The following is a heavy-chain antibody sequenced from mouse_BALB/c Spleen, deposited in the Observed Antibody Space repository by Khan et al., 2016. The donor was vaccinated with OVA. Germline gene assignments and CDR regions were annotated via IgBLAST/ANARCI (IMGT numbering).Heavy chain of an antibody. J-gene: IGHJ3*01. CDR1: GYSFTGYT. D-gene: IGHD2-13*01. V-gene: IGHV1-18*01. CDR2: INPYNGGT. CDR3: VRSASYGDYGEAWFAY. Sequence: EVQLQQSGPELVKPGASMKMSCKASGYSFTGYTMNWVKQSRVKNLEWIGLINPYNGGTAYNLKFGGKATLTVDKSSNTAYMELLSLTSEDSAVYYCVRSASYGDYGEAWFAYWGQGTLVTVSA.